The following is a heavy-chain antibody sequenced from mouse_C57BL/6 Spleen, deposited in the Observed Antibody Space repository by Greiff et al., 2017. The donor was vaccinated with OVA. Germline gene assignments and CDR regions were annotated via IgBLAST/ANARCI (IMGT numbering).Heavy chain of an antibody. CDR2: IDPEDGET. CDR1: GFNIKDYY. Sequence: EVKLQESGAELVKPGASVKLSCTASGFNIKDYYMHWVKQRTEQGLEWIGRIDPEDGETKYAPKFQGKATITADTSSNTAYLQLSSLTSEDTAVYYCARHYYGSSWNWFAYWGQGTLVTVSA. CDR3: ARHYYGSSWNWFAY. V-gene: IGHV14-2*01. J-gene: IGHJ3*01. D-gene: IGHD1-1*01.